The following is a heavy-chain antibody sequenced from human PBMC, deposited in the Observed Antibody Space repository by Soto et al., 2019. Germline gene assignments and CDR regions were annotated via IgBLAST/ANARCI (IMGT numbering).Heavy chain of an antibody. CDR1: GFSFGDYY. V-gene: IGHV3-11*06. CDR2: ISSSSSLT. Sequence: GGSLRLSCSASGFSFGDYYMTWIRQAPGKGLEWLCYISSSSSLTKYADSVKGRVTVSRDNSKNSLYLQMNDLRADDTAVYYCARVPYNWNDGVFWHFAPWGRGTLVTVSS. D-gene: IGHD1-20*01. CDR3: ARVPYNWNDGVFWHFAP. J-gene: IGHJ2*01.